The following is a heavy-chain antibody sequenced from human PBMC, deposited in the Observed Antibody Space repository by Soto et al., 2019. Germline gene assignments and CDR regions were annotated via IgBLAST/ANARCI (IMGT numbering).Heavy chain of an antibody. CDR1: GGSISSGDYY. Sequence: QVQLQESGPGLVKPSQTLSLTCTVSGGSISSGDYYWSWIRQSPGKGLEWIGYIYYSGSTYYNPSLKSRVTISVDTSKIHFSLKLSSVTAADTAVYYCASGKMTTMNFDYWGQGTLVTVSS. J-gene: IGHJ4*02. V-gene: IGHV4-30-4*01. CDR3: ASGKMTTMNFDY. D-gene: IGHD4-17*01. CDR2: IYYSGST.